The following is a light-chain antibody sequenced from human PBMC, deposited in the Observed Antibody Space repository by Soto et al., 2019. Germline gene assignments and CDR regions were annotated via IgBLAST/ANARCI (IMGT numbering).Light chain of an antibody. J-gene: IGKJ1*01. V-gene: IGKV3-20*01. Sequence: ETVLTQSPDTLSLSPGERATLSCRASQSVSIYLAWYQQKPGQAPRLLIYGASTRATDVPDRFSGSGSGADFTLTISRLEPEDFAVYYCQQYGSSPPRTFGQGTKVDIK. CDR1: QSVSIY. CDR3: QQYGSSPPRT. CDR2: GAS.